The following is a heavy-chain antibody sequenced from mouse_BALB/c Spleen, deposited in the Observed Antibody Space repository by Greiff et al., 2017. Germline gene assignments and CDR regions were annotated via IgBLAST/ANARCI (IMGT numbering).Heavy chain of an antibody. CDR3: TNYGYDGYFDY. Sequence: QVQLQQPGAELVKPGASVKLSCKASGYTFTSYYMYWVKQRPGQGLEWIGGINPSNGGTNFNEKFKSKATLTVDKSSSTAYMQLSSLTSEDSAVYYCTNYGYDGYFDYWGQGTTLTVSS. CDR2: INPSNGGT. V-gene: IGHV1S81*02. D-gene: IGHD2-2*01. J-gene: IGHJ2*01. CDR1: GYTFTSYY.